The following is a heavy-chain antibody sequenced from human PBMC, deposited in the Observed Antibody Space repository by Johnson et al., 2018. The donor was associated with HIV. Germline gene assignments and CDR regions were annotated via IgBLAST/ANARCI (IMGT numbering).Heavy chain of an antibody. CDR2: ISYDGSSK. CDR3: ARGPRVSMIVFLDI. CDR1: GFTFSSYG. J-gene: IGHJ3*02. Sequence: QVQLVESGGGVVQPGTSLRLSCAASGFTFSSYGMHWVRKAPGEGLEWVAVISYDGSSKFSADSVKGRFTISRDNSKNTLSMKMNSLRVEDTAVYYCARGPRVSMIVFLDIWGQGTMVTVSS. D-gene: IGHD3-22*01. V-gene: IGHV3-30*03.